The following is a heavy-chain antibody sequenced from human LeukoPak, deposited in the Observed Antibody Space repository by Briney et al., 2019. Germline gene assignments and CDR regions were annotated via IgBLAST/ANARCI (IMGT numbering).Heavy chain of an antibody. CDR3: ARDEDDYVWGSYTHAFDI. CDR1: GFTFSSYG. V-gene: IGHV3-33*01. D-gene: IGHD3-16*01. J-gene: IGHJ3*02. CDR2: IWYDGSNK. Sequence: GGSLRLSCAASGFTFSSYGMHWVRQAPGKGLEWVAVIWYDGSNKYYADSVKGRFTISRDNSKNTLYLQMNSLRAEDTAVYYCARDEDDYVWGSYTHAFDIWGQGTMVTVSS.